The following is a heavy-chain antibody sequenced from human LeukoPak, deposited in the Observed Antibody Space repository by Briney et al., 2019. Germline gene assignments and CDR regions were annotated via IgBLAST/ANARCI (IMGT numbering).Heavy chain of an antibody. CDR3: AIQKRGYSYAIEY. J-gene: IGHJ4*02. D-gene: IGHD5-18*01. V-gene: IGHV5-10-1*01. CDR1: EYSFTNYW. CDR2: IDPSDSYS. Sequence: GESLKISCKGSEYSFTNYWISWVRQMPGKGLEWMGRIDPSDSYSNYSPSFQGHVTISAGKSISTAYLQWTSLRSSDTAKYYCAIQKRGYSYAIEYWGQGTLVTVSS.